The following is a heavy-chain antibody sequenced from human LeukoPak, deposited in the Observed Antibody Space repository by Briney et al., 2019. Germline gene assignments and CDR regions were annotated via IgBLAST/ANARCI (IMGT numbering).Heavy chain of an antibody. CDR2: IYYSGST. J-gene: IGHJ5*02. D-gene: IGHD1-1*01. CDR1: GGSINNYY. Sequence: SETLSLTCTVSGGSINNYYWSWIRQTPGKGLEWIGHIYYSGSTNYNPSLKSRVTISVDTSKNEFSLELSYVTAADTAVYYCARSDWMRWFDPWGLGTLVTVSS. CDR3: ARSDWMRWFDP. V-gene: IGHV4-59*08.